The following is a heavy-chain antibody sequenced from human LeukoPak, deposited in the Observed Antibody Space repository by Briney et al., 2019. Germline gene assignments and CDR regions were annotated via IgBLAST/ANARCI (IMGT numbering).Heavy chain of an antibody. V-gene: IGHV1-18*01. CDR1: GYTFTSYC. CDR2: ISDYNGNT. Sequence: ASVKLSCTASGYTFTSYCISWLRQAPGQGLEWMGWISDYNGNTNYAQKLQGRVTMTTDTSTSTAYMELRSLRSDDTAVYYCARTINWNDAIDHTDYWGQGTLVTVSS. D-gene: IGHD1-20*01. CDR3: ARTINWNDAIDHTDY. J-gene: IGHJ4*02.